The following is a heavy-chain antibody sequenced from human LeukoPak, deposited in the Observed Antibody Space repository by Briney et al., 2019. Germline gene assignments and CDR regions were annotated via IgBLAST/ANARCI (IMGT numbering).Heavy chain of an antibody. CDR3: ARGGYCSGGSCYSLFYYYYGMDV. CDR2: IYYSGST. V-gene: IGHV4-39*01. Sequence: PSETLSLTCTVSGGSISSSSYYWGWIRQPPGKGLEWIGSIYYSGSTYYNPSLKSRVTISVDTSKNQFSLKLSSVTAADTAVYYCARGGYCSGGSCYSLFYYYYGMDVWGQGTTVTVSS. J-gene: IGHJ6*02. CDR1: GGSISSSSYY. D-gene: IGHD2-15*01.